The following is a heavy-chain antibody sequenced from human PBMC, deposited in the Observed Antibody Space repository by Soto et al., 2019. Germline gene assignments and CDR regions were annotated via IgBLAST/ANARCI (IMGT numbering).Heavy chain of an antibody. CDR3: ARDLGYQLLYNWFDP. CDR2: IIPIFGTA. Sequence: SVKVSCKASGGTFSRYAISWVRQAPGQGLEWMGGIIPIFGTANYAQKFQGRVTITADESTSTAYMELSSLRSEDTAVYYCARDLGYQLLYNWFDPWGQGTLVTVSS. D-gene: IGHD2-2*02. J-gene: IGHJ5*02. V-gene: IGHV1-69*13. CDR1: GGTFSRYA.